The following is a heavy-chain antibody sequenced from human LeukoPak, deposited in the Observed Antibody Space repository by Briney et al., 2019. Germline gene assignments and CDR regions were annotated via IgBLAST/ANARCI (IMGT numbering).Heavy chain of an antibody. J-gene: IGHJ1*01. Sequence: GASLRLSCAASGFTFSSYSLNWVRQAPGKGLEWVSSISSSSSYIYYADSVKGRFTISRDNAKISLYLQMNSLRAEDTAVYYCARGFYYDSSGYRAFQHWGQGTLVTVSS. V-gene: IGHV3-21*01. D-gene: IGHD3-22*01. CDR2: ISSSSSYI. CDR3: ARGFYYDSSGYRAFQH. CDR1: GFTFSSYS.